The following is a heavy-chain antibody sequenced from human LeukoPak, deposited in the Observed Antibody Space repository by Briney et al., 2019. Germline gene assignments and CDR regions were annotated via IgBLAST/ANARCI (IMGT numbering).Heavy chain of an antibody. CDR1: GGSISSSTYY. D-gene: IGHD1-26*01. V-gene: IGHV4-39*07. CDR3: ARARPYSGSYIDY. CDR2: IYYSGST. Sequence: SETLSLTCTVSGGSISSSTYYWGWIRQPPGKGLEWIGSIYYSGSTSYNPSLKSRVTISVDTSKNQFSLKLSSVTAADTAVYYCARARPYSGSYIDYWGQGTLVTVSS. J-gene: IGHJ4*02.